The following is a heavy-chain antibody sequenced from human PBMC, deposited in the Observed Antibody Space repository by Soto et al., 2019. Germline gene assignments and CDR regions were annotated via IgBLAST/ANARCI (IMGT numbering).Heavy chain of an antibody. D-gene: IGHD2-2*01. Sequence: QVQLVQSGAEVKKPGSSVKVSCKASGGTFSSYTISWVRQAPGQGLEWMGRIIPILGIANYAQKFQGRVTIPADKSTSTAYMELSSLRSEDTAVYYCARVHCSSTSCRGLDYWGQGTLVTVSS. CDR3: ARVHCSSTSCRGLDY. J-gene: IGHJ4*02. V-gene: IGHV1-69*02. CDR1: GGTFSSYT. CDR2: IIPILGIA.